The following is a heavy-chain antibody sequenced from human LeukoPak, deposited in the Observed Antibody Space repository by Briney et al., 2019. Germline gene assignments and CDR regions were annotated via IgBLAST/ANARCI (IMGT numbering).Heavy chain of an antibody. CDR3: ARARGGSGSYYNPMNYYYMDV. CDR2: IYTSRST. V-gene: IGHV4-4*07. CDR1: GGSISSYY. Sequence: PSETLSLTCTVSGGSISSYYWSWIRQPAGKGLEWIGRIYTSRSTNYNPSLKSRVTMSVDTSKNQFSLKLSSVTAADTAVYYCARARGGSGSYYNPMNYYYMDVWGKGTTVTISS. J-gene: IGHJ6*03. D-gene: IGHD3-10*01.